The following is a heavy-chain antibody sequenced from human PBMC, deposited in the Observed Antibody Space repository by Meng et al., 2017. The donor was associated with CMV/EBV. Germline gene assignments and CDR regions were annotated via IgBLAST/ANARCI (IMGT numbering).Heavy chain of an antibody. D-gene: IGHD2-2*01. CDR3: ARYRETDYCSSTSCPPYSYYGMDV. CDR2: ISAYNGNT. J-gene: IGHJ6*02. Sequence: ASVKVSCKASGYTFTSYGISWVRQAPGQGLGWMGWISAYNGNTNYAQKLQGRVTMTTDTSTSTAYMELRSLRSDDTAVYYCARYRETDYCSSTSCPPYSYYGMDVWGQGTTVTVSS. V-gene: IGHV1-18*01. CDR1: GYTFTSYG.